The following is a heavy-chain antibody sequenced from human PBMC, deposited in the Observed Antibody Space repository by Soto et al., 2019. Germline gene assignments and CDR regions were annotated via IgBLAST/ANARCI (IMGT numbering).Heavy chain of an antibody. D-gene: IGHD3-10*01. V-gene: IGHV3-48*01. J-gene: IGHJ4*02. CDR1: GFTFSSYS. CDR2: ISSASSTI. Sequence: GGSLRLSCAVSGFTFSSYSMNWVRQAPGKGLEWISYISSASSTIYYADSVKGRFTISRDNAKDSLYLQMNSLRAEDTAVYYCARDRGTYGFDYWGQGTLVTVSS. CDR3: ARDRGTYGFDY.